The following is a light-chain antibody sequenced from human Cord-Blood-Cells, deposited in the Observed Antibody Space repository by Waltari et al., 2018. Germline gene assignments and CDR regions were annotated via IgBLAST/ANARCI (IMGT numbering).Light chain of an antibody. Sequence: DIVMTQSPDSLAVSLGGRATLNCKSSPSFLNSSNNKNDLAWYQQKPGQPPKLLIYWASTRESGVPDRFSGSGSGTDFTLTISSLQAEDVAVYYCQQYYSTPWTFGQGTKVEIK. CDR2: WAS. J-gene: IGKJ1*01. CDR3: QQYYSTPWT. V-gene: IGKV4-1*01. CDR1: PSFLNSSNNKND.